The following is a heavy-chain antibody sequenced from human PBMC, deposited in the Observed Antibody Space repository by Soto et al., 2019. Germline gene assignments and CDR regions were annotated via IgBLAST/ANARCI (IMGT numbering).Heavy chain of an antibody. V-gene: IGHV4-39*01. D-gene: IGHD3-10*01. CDR3: ARHLNYYGSGSYGAYYYYGMDV. Sequence: QLQLQESGPGLVKASETLSLTCTVSGGSISSSSYYWGWIRQPPGKGLEWIGSIYYSGNTYYNPSLKSRVTISVDTSKNQLSLKLSSVTAADTAVYYCARHLNYYGSGSYGAYYYYGMDVWGQGTTVTVSS. CDR1: GGSISSSSYY. CDR2: IYYSGNT. J-gene: IGHJ6*02.